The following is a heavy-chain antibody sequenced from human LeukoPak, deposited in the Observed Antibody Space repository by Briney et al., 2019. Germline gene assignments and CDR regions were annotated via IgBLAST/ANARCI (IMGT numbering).Heavy chain of an antibody. CDR3: AIVEVAAAGILDY. V-gene: IGHV3-11*01. J-gene: IGHJ4*03. Sequence: AGGSLRLSCAASGFTFSDYYMSWIRQAPGKGLEWVSYISSSGSTIYYADSVKGRFTISRHNAKNSLYLQMNSQRAEDTAVYYCAIVEVAAAGILDYWGQGTTVTVSS. D-gene: IGHD6-13*01. CDR2: ISSSGSTI. CDR1: GFTFSDYY.